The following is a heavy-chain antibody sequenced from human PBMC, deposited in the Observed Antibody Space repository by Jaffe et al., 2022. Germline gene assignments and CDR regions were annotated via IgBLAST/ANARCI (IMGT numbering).Heavy chain of an antibody. CDR3: AREAVAGLFDY. CDR2: IYYSGST. J-gene: IGHJ4*02. D-gene: IGHD6-19*01. V-gene: IGHV4-59*01. CDR1: GGSISSYY. Sequence: QVQLQESGPGLVKPSETLPLTCTVSGGSISSYYWSWIRQPPGKGLEWIGYIYYSGSTNYNPSLKSRVTISVDTSKNQFSLKLSSVTAADTAVYYCAREAVAGLFDYWGQGTLVTVSS.